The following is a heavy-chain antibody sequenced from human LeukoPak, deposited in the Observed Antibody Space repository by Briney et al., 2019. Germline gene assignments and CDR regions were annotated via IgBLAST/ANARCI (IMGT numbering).Heavy chain of an antibody. CDR2: MNPNSGNT. V-gene: IGHV1-8*03. CDR3: ARGRYYYDSSGYYRGTRVYYMDV. J-gene: IGHJ6*03. D-gene: IGHD3-22*01. CDR1: GYTFTSYD. Sequence: ASVKVSCKASGYTFTSYDINWVRQATGQGLEWMGWMNPNSGNTGYAQKFQGRVTITRNTSISTAYMELSSLRSEDTAVYYCARGRYYYDSSGYYRGTRVYYMDVWGKGTTVTVSS.